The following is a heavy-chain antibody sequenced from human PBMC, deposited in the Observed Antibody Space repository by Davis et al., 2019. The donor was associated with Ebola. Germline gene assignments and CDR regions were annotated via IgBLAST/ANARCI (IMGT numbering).Heavy chain of an antibody. CDR3: ARPRPPDYGGNLGGFDY. Sequence: GESLKISCAASGFTFSTHWIHWVRQAPGKRLEWVSRINSDGSSTTYADSVKGRFTTSRDNSKNSLYLQMNSLRAEDTAVYYCARPRPPDYGGNLGGFDYWGQGTLVTVSS. D-gene: IGHD4-23*01. J-gene: IGHJ4*02. CDR1: GFTFSTHW. CDR2: INSDGSST. V-gene: IGHV3-74*01.